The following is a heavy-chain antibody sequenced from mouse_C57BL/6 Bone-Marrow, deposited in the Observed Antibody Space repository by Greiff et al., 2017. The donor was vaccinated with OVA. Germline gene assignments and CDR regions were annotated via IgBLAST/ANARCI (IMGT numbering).Heavy chain of an antibody. CDR2: IYPRSGNT. CDR3: AESQSDY. CDR1: GYTFTSYG. V-gene: IGHV1-81*01. J-gene: IGHJ2*01. Sequence: QVQLQQSGAELARPGASVKLSCKASGYTFTSYGISWVKQRTGQGLEWIGEIYPRSGNTYYNEKFKGQATLTADKTSSTAYMKLRSLAAEDSAFYCCAESQSDYWGPGTTLTVSS.